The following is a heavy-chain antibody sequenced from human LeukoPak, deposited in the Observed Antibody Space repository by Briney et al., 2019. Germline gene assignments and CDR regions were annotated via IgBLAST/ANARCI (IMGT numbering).Heavy chain of an antibody. CDR1: GFTFSNAW. D-gene: IGHD5-24*01. CDR3: TTGPRWLQPFDY. Sequence: KPGGSLRLSCAASGFTFSNAWMSWARQAPGKGLEWVGRIKSKTDGGTTDYAAPVKGRFTISRDDSKNTLYLQMNSLKTEDTAVYYCTTGPRWLQPFDYWGQGTLVTVSS. V-gene: IGHV3-15*01. J-gene: IGHJ4*02. CDR2: IKSKTDGGTT.